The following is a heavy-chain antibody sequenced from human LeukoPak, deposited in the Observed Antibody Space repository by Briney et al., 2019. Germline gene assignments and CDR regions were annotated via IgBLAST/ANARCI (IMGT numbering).Heavy chain of an antibody. V-gene: IGHV3-30*18. CDR1: GFTFSSYG. D-gene: IGHD5-12*01. J-gene: IGHJ4*02. CDR3: AKDLATKYSLDY. Sequence: GGSLRLSCAASGFTFSSYGIHWVRQAPGKGLEWVALISYDGSDKFFADSVRGRFTISRDNSKNTLYLQMNSLRVDDTAVYYCAKDLATKYSLDYWGQGILVTVSS. CDR2: ISYDGSDK.